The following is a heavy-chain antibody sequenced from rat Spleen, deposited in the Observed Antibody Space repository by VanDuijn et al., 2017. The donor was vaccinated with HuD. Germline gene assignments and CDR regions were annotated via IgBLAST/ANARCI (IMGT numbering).Heavy chain of an antibody. CDR1: GFTFSNYD. V-gene: IGHV5-25*01. Sequence: EVQLVESGGDLVQPGRSLKVSCVVSGFTFSNYDMAWVRQAPTGGLEWVASISIGGDNTYYGDSVKGRFTVSRDDAKSTLYLQMDSLTSEDTATYYCATHGGLYNWFAYWGQGTLVTVSS. CDR3: ATHGGLYNWFAY. CDR2: ISIGGDNT. J-gene: IGHJ3*01.